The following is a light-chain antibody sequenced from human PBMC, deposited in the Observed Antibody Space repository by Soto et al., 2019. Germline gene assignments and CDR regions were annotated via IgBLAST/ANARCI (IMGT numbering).Light chain of an antibody. V-gene: IGLV2-14*01. J-gene: IGLJ1*01. CDR1: SSDVGGYNY. CDR3: TSYTSKSTGV. Sequence: QSALTQPASVSGSPGQSITISCTGTSSDVGGYNYVSWYQQHPGKAPKLIIDEVSNRPSGVSNRFSGSKSGNTASLTISGLHAEDEADYYCTSYTSKSTGVFGTGTKLTVL. CDR2: EVS.